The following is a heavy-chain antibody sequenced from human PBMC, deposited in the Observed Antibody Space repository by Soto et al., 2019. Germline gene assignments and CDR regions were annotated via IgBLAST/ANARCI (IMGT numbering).Heavy chain of an antibody. CDR2: ISHSGRT. J-gene: IGHJ4*02. CDR3: SYGSSFDY. CDR1: GASLRSGSYY. V-gene: IGHV4-61*01. Sequence: SETLSLTCTVSGASLRSGSYYWSWIRQPPGKGLEWIGYISHSGRTNYDPSLKSRLTMSVDTSQNQFSLQLNSVTAADTAVYYCSYGSSFDYWGQGTLVTVSS. D-gene: IGHD3-10*01.